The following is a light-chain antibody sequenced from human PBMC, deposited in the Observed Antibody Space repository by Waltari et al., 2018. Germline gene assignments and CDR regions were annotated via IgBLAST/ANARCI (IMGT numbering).Light chain of an antibody. V-gene: IGKV3-15*01. CDR2: GAS. CDR3: QQYNNWPRT. J-gene: IGKJ4*01. CDR1: QSVSSN. Sequence: EIVMTPSPATLSVSPGERATLSCRASQSVSSNLARYQQQPGQAPRLLIYGASTRATGIPARFSGSGSGTEFTLTISSLQSEDFAVYYCQQYNNWPRTFGGGTKVEIK.